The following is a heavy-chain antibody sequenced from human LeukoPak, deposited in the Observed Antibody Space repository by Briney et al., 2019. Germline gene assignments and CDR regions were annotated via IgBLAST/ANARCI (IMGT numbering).Heavy chain of an antibody. D-gene: IGHD6-6*01. Sequence: PGGSLRLSCAASGFTFSSYEMNWVRQAPGKGLEWVSYISSSGSTVYYADSVKGRFTISRDNAKNSLYLQMNSLRAEDTAVYYCARVPEYSSSGRFDPWGQGTLVTVSS. CDR2: ISSSGSTV. J-gene: IGHJ5*02. CDR3: ARVPEYSSSGRFDP. V-gene: IGHV3-48*03. CDR1: GFTFSSYE.